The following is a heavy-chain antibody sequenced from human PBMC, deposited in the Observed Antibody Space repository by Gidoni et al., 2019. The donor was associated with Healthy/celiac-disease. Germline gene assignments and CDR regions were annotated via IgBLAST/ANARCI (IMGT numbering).Heavy chain of an antibody. CDR1: GFTFSSSA. V-gene: IGHV3-23*01. CDR2: ISGSGGST. Sequence: EVQLLESGGGLVQPGGSLRLSCAASGFTFSSSAMSWVRQAPGQGLEWVSAISGSGGSTYYADSVKGRFTISRDNIKNTLYLQMNRLRAEDTAVYYCEKPITMVRGVRAYYFDYWGQGTLVTVSS. CDR3: EKPITMVRGVRAYYFDY. J-gene: IGHJ4*02. D-gene: IGHD3-10*01.